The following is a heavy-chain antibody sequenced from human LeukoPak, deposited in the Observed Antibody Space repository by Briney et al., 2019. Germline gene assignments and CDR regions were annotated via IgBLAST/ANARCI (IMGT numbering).Heavy chain of an antibody. D-gene: IGHD1-14*01. CDR3: VKDRTFSDKWRNWFDP. CDR1: GFSVRSNY. V-gene: IGHV3-53*01. CDR2: SKSDGVA. Sequence: GGSLRLSCAASGFSVRSNYMSWVRQAPGKGLEWVSVSKSDGVARYADSVKGRFTISRDSSKNAVYLQMSSLRGEDTAVYYCVKDRTFSDKWRNWFDPWGQGTLVTVSS. J-gene: IGHJ5*02.